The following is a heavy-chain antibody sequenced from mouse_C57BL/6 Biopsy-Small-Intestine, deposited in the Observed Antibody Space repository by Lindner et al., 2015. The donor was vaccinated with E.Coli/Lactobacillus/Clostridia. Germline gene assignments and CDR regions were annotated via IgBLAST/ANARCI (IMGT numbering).Heavy chain of an antibody. CDR2: IYPRSANT. V-gene: IGHV1-81*01. Sequence: VQLQESGAELARPGASVKLSCKASGYTFTSYGISWVKQRTGQGLEWIGEIYPRSANTYYNEKFKGKATLTADKSSSTAYMELRSLTSEDSAVYFCARGGDYDWGLYYAMDYWGLGTSVTVSS. CDR3: ARGGDYDWGLYYAMDY. D-gene: IGHD2-4*01. CDR1: GYTFTSYG. J-gene: IGHJ4*01.